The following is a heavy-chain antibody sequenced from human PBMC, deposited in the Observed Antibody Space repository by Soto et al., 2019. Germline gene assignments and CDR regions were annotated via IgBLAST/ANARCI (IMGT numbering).Heavy chain of an antibody. CDR2: ISSSGSTI. CDR1: GFTFSSYS. D-gene: IGHD3-10*01. V-gene: IGHV3-48*04. J-gene: IGHJ6*02. Sequence: PGGSLRLSCAASGFTFSSYSMNWVRQAPGKGLEWVSYISSSGSTIYYADSVKGRFTISRDNAKNSLYLQMNSLRAEDTAVYYCARDLRSYYGSGSLLDVWGQGTTVTVSS. CDR3: ARDLRSYYGSGSLLDV.